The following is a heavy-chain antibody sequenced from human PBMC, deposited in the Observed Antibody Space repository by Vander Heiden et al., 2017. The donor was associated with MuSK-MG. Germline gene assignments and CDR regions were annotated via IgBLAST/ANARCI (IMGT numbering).Heavy chain of an antibody. J-gene: IGHJ4*02. CDR2: INPGNSET. D-gene: IGHD6-19*01. Sequence: EVQLVQSGAEVKKPGESLKISCKASGYSFTNYWIGWVRQMPVKGLEWMGIINPGNSETRYSPSFQGQVTISADKSVTTAYLQSTSLKASDTAMYYCARRSSAWQLDCWGQGTLLTVSS. V-gene: IGHV5-51*03. CDR1: GYSFTNYW. CDR3: ARRSSAWQLDC.